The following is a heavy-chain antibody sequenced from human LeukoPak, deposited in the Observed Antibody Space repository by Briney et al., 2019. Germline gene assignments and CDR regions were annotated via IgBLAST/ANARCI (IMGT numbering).Heavy chain of an antibody. CDR3: ARSYNNYGSYLDC. D-gene: IGHD4-11*01. Sequence: SETLSLTCTAAGGSISSYHWSWIRQPAGKGLEWIGRIYTSGSTNYNPSLKSRVTMSIDTSKNQFSLESSSVTAADTAVYYCARSYNNYGSYLDCWGQGTLVTVSS. V-gene: IGHV4-4*07. CDR2: IYTSGST. CDR1: GGSISSYH. J-gene: IGHJ4*02.